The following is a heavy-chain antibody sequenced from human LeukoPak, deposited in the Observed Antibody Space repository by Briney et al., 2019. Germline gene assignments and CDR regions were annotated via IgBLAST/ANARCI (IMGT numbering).Heavy chain of an antibody. J-gene: IGHJ6*02. V-gene: IGHV3-48*01. CDR2: ISSSSSTI. D-gene: IGHD1-1*01. CDR1: GFTLRHYG. Sequence: PGGSLRLSCAASGFTLRHYGMHWVRQAPGKGLEWVSYISSSSSTIYYADSVKGRFTISRDNAKNSLYLQMNSLRAEDTAVYYCARNWNPARYYYNAMDVWGQGTAVTVSS. CDR3: ARNWNPARYYYNAMDV.